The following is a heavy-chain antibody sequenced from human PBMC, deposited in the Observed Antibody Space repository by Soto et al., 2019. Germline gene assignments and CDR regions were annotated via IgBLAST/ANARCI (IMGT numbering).Heavy chain of an antibody. D-gene: IGHD5-12*01. Sequence: PSETQSLTCTVSCGSISSYYGRWIRQHPGKGLEWIGYIYYNGSTNYNPSLKSRVTISVDTSKNQFSLKLSSVTAADTAVYYCATARIDGYNHTPFDYWGQGTLVTVSS. J-gene: IGHJ4*02. CDR2: IYYNGST. V-gene: IGHV4-59*01. CDR1: CGSISSYY. CDR3: ATARIDGYNHTPFDY.